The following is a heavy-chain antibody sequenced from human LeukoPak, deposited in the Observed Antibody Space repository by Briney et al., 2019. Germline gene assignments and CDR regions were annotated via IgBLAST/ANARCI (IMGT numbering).Heavy chain of an antibody. D-gene: IGHD3-10*01. Sequence: ASVKVSCKASGYTFTSYGISWVRQAPGQGLEWMGWISAYNGNTNYAQKLQGRVTMTTDTSTSTAYMELWSLRSDDTAVYYCARARFREFDFDYWGQGTLVTVSS. CDR1: GYTFTSYG. CDR2: ISAYNGNT. CDR3: ARARFREFDFDY. J-gene: IGHJ4*02. V-gene: IGHV1-18*01.